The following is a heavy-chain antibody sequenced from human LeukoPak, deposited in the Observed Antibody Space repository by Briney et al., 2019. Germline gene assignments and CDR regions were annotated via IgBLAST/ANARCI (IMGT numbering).Heavy chain of an antibody. CDR2: ISATGGST. V-gene: IGHV3-23*01. CDR1: GFTFRRFG. D-gene: IGHD4-23*01. J-gene: IGHJ4*02. CDR3: AKVQTTVVSPPDS. Sequence: GGSLRLSCAASGFTFRRFGMHWVRQAPGKGLEWVSTISATGGSTFYADSVKGRFTNSRDNSKDTLYLQINSLRAEDTAVYFCAKVQTTVVSPPDSWGQGTLVTVSS.